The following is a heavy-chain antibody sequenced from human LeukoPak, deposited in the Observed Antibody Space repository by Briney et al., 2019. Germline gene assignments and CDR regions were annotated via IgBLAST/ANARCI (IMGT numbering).Heavy chain of an antibody. J-gene: IGHJ4*02. CDR2: MNPNSGNT. Sequence: ASVKVSCKASGYTFTSYDINWVRQATGQGLEWMGWMNPNSGNTGYAQKFQGRVTMTRNTSISTAYMELSSLRSEDTAVYYCARGVVVSRRYYYGSGSLSDYWGQGTLVTVSS. D-gene: IGHD3-10*01. V-gene: IGHV1-8*01. CDR1: GYTFTSYD. CDR3: ARGVVVSRRYYYGSGSLSDY.